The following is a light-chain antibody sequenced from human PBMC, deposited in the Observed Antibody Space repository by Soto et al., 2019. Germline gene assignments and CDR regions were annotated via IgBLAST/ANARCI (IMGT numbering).Light chain of an antibody. Sequence: QSALTQPASVSGSPGQSITISCTGTNSDIGAYNSVSWYQQHPGIAPQLMIYDVSYRPSGISSRFSASQSGNTASLTISGLQAADEADYYCSSFTTIGARVFGGGTKVTVL. J-gene: IGLJ2*01. CDR1: NSDIGAYNS. V-gene: IGLV2-14*03. CDR2: DVS. CDR3: SSFTTIGARV.